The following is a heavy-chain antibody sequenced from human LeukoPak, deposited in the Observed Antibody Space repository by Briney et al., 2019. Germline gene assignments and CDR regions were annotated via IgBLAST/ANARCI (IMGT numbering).Heavy chain of an antibody. Sequence: SGPTLVKPTQTLTLTCAFSGFSVTTNGVGVGWIRQPPGKALEWLALIYWDNDKRYSPSLKTRLTIARDTSKNQVVLTMTNVDPVDTATYYCAHSLYYGSGSYYFDYWGQGTLVTVSS. CDR2: IYWDNDK. D-gene: IGHD3-10*01. V-gene: IGHV2-5*02. CDR1: GFSVTTNGVG. J-gene: IGHJ4*02. CDR3: AHSLYYGSGSYYFDY.